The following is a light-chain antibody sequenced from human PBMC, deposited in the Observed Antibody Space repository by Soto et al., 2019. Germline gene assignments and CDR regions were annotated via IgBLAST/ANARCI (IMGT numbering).Light chain of an antibody. Sequence: QSALTQPASVSGSPGQSITISCTGTASDIGNYNYVSWYQVHPGKAPKLLIYGVSNRPSGVSNRFSGSKSGNAASLTISGLQAEDEADYYCYSYSAYTTLWVFGGGTKLTVL. V-gene: IGLV2-14*01. J-gene: IGLJ3*02. CDR1: ASDIGNYNY. CDR2: GVS. CDR3: YSYSAYTTLWV.